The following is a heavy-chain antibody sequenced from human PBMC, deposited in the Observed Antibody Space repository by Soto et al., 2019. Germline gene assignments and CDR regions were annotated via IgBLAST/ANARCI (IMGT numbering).Heavy chain of an antibody. J-gene: IGHJ3*02. V-gene: IGHV4-34*01. CDR3: ARAQELWFGELLRDAFDI. CDR1: GGSFSGYY. CDR2: INHSGST. D-gene: IGHD3-10*01. Sequence: SSETLSLTCAVYGGSFSGYYWSWIRQPPGKGLEWIGEINHSGSTNYNPSLKGRVTISVDTSKNQFSLKLSSVTAADTAVYYCARAQELWFGELLRDAFDIWGQGTMVTVSS.